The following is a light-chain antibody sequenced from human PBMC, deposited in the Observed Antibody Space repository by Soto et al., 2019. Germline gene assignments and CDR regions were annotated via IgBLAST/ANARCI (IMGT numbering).Light chain of an antibody. CDR2: EVS. CDR3: SAYTSSSTVV. Sequence: QSALTQPASVSGSPGQSITISCTGTSSDVGGYNYVSWYHQHPGKAPKLMMYEVSNRPSGVSNRFSGSKSGNTASLTISGLQAEDEADYYCSAYTSSSTVVFGGGTKLTVL. J-gene: IGLJ2*01. CDR1: SSDVGGYNY. V-gene: IGLV2-14*01.